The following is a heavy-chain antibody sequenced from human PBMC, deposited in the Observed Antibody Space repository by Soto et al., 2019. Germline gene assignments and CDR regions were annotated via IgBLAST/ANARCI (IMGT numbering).Heavy chain of an antibody. CDR3: ARDHGLAWAVRPAHYSYAMDV. J-gene: IGHJ6*02. Sequence: GASVKVSCKASGYTFTDYAISWVRQAPGQGFQWVGWISPYSGNTTSAENFFDRVTMTTDTSTKTAYLELRSLRSDDTAVYYCARDHGLAWAVRPAHYSYAMDVWGPGTTVTRSS. CDR2: ISPYSGNT. V-gene: IGHV1-18*04. CDR1: GYTFTDYA. D-gene: IGHD6-6*01.